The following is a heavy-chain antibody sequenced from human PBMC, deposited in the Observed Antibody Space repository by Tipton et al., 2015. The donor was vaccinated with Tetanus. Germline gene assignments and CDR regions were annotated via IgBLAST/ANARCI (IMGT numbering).Heavy chain of an antibody. V-gene: IGHV3-7*01. Sequence: SLRLSCAASGFTFNNYWMSWLRQAPGEGLEWVAHIKEDESEEYYVDSVKGRFTISRDNAEHSLYLQMNSLRAEDTAVYYCARVLTVGATFDYWGQGTLVTVSS. J-gene: IGHJ4*02. CDR1: GFTFNNYW. D-gene: IGHD1-26*01. CDR2: IKEDESEE. CDR3: ARVLTVGATFDY.